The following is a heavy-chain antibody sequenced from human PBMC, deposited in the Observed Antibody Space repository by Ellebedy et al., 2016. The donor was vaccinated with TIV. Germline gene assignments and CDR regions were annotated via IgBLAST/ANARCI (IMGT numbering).Heavy chain of an antibody. V-gene: IGHV4-39*01. Sequence: SETLSLTXTVSGGSISSSSYFWDWIRQPPGKGLEWIGIIYYSGSTYYNPSLNSRVTISLDTSKNQVSLNLSSVTAADAAVYYCARPLRSTVTTSIYFDYWGQGALVAVSS. CDR2: IYYSGST. CDR1: GGSISSSSYF. CDR3: ARPLRSTVTTSIYFDY. D-gene: IGHD4-17*01. J-gene: IGHJ4*02.